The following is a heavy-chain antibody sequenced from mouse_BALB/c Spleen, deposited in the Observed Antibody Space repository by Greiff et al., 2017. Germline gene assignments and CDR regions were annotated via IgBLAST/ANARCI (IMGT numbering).Heavy chain of an antibody. CDR1: GFNIKDTY. CDR3: ARDGYYVRYAMDY. D-gene: IGHD2-3*01. J-gene: IGHJ4*01. Sequence: VQLQQSGAELVKPGASVKLSCTASGFNIKDTYMHWVKQRPEQGLEWIGRIDPANGNTKYDPKFQGKATITADTSSNTAYLQLSSLTSEDTAVYYCARDGYYVRYAMDYWGQGTSVTVSS. V-gene: IGHV14-3*02. CDR2: IDPANGNT.